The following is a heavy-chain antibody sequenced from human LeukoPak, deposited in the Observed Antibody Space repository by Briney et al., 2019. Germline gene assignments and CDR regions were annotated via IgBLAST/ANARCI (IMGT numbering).Heavy chain of an antibody. V-gene: IGHV3-23*01. Sequence: PGGSLRLSCAASGFTFSSYAMSWVRQAPGKGLEWLSVNSDSGGSTYYADSVKGRFTISRDNSKNTLFLQMNSLRGEDTAVYYCAILPPHYYYDTSGYSDSWGQGTLVTVSS. D-gene: IGHD3-22*01. CDR3: AILPPHYYYDTSGYSDS. CDR1: GFTFSSYA. CDR2: NSDSGGST. J-gene: IGHJ4*02.